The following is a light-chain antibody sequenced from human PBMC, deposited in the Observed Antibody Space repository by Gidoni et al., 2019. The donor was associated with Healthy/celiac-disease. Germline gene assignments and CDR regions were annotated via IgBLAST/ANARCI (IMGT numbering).Light chain of an antibody. J-gene: IGKJ1*01. Sequence: DIQMTQSPSTLSASVGDRVTITCRASQSISSWLAWYQQKPGKAPKLLIYDASSWESGVPARFSGRGSGTEFTLTISSLQPDDFATYYCQQYKSEPWTFGQGTKVEIK. CDR2: DAS. CDR1: QSISSW. V-gene: IGKV1-5*01. CDR3: QQYKSEPWT.